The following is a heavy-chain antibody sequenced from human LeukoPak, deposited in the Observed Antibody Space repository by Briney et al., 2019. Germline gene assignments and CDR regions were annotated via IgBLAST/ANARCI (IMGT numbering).Heavy chain of an antibody. J-gene: IGHJ4*02. CDR1: GYTFTGYY. CDR3: AGDYTIAAAGTPSY. Sequence: GASVKVSCKASGYTFTGYYMHWVRQAPGQGLEWMGWINPNSGGTNYAQKFQGRVTMTRDTSISTAYMELSRLRSDDTAVYYCAGDYTIAAAGTPSYWGQGTLVTVSS. V-gene: IGHV1-2*02. CDR2: INPNSGGT. D-gene: IGHD6-13*01.